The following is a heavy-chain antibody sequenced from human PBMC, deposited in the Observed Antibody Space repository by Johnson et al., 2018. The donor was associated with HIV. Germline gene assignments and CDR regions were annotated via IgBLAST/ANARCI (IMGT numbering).Heavy chain of an antibody. V-gene: IGHV3-30*02. CDR2: IRYDETNK. Sequence: QVQLVESGGGVVQPGGSLRLSCAASGFTFTNYGMHWVRQAPGTGLEWVAFIRYDETNKYYADSVKGRFTISRDNSKNTLYLQMSSLRAGDTAVYYCARGRASWELYDAFEIWGQGTMVIVSS. CDR3: ARGRASWELYDAFEI. D-gene: IGHD1-26*01. CDR1: GFTFTNYG. J-gene: IGHJ3*02.